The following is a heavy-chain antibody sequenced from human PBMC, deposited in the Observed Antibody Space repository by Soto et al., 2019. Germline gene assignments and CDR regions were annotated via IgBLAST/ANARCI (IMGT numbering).Heavy chain of an antibody. CDR3: AKAAIAARPSWFDP. J-gene: IGHJ5*02. CDR1: GFTFSSYG. V-gene: IGHV3-30*18. Sequence: QVQLVESGGGVVQPGRSLRLSCAASGFTFSSYGMHWVRQAPGKGLEWVAFISYDGSNKYYADSVKGRFTISRDNSKNTLYLQMNSLRAEDTAVYYCAKAAIAARPSWFDPWGQGTLVTVSS. D-gene: IGHD6-6*01. CDR2: ISYDGSNK.